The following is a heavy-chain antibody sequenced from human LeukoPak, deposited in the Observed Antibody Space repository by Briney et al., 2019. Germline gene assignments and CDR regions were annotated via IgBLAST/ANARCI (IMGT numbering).Heavy chain of an antibody. Sequence: PGGSLRLSCAASGFTFSSYEMNWVRQAPGKGLEWVSYISSSGSAVHYADSVKGRFTISRDNAKNSLYLQMNSLRAEDTAVYYCATRRVSGSYSDYWGQGTLVTVSS. J-gene: IGHJ4*02. CDR2: ISSSGSAV. D-gene: IGHD1-26*01. V-gene: IGHV3-48*03. CDR3: ATRRVSGSYSDY. CDR1: GFTFSSYE.